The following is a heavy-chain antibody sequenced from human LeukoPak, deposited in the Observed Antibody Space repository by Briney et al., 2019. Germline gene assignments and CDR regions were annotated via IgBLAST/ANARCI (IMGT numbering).Heavy chain of an antibody. CDR3: ARGRPTGSSRRFVVQ. CDR1: GFTFSSYA. V-gene: IGHV3-21*06. CDR2: MSSGGSYI. J-gene: IGHJ4*02. Sequence: GGSLRLSCAASGFTFSSYAMTWVRQAPGKGLEWMSSMSSGGSYIYYADSVRGRFTISRDNAKDSLFLLINSLRVEDTAVYYCARGRPTGSSRRFVVQWGQGTLVTVSS. D-gene: IGHD2-15*01.